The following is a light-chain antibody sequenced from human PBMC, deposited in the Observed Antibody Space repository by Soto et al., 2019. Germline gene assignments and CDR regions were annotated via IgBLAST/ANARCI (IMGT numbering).Light chain of an antibody. CDR3: QQYKSLSLT. CDR1: QSSNTW. Sequence: DIHRTQSPSTLSASVGARVTITCRASQSSNTWLAWYQQKPGKAPKLLIYKTSDLESGVPSRFSGSGSGTEFSLTISRLQTDDFATYYCQQYKSLSLTFGGGTRVEFK. J-gene: IGKJ4*01. CDR2: KTS. V-gene: IGKV1-5*03.